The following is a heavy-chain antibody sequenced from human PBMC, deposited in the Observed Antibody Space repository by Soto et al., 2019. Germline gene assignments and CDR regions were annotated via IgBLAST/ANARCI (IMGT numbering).Heavy chain of an antibody. Sequence: ASVKVSCKASGGTFSSYAISWVRQAPGQGLEWMGGIIPIFGTANYAQKFQGRVTITADESTSTAYMELSSLRSEDTAVYYCAREAAAGTRITYSSGWRYYYYGMYVWGQGTTVTVSS. V-gene: IGHV1-69*13. CDR3: AREAAAGTRITYSSGWRYYYYGMYV. CDR2: IIPIFGTA. J-gene: IGHJ6*02. CDR1: GGTFSSYA. D-gene: IGHD6-13*01.